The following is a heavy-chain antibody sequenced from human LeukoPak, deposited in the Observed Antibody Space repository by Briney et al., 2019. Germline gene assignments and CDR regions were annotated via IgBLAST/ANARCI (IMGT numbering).Heavy chain of an antibody. Sequence: GGSLRFSCAASGFTFSTYAMTWVRQAPGKGLEWVSSISANAGTIHHADSVKGRFTISRDNSRNTLFLQMNSLRADDTAVYYCAKNIVVVPAALDAFDIWGQGTMVTVSS. CDR2: ISANAGTI. CDR1: GFTFSTYA. J-gene: IGHJ3*02. V-gene: IGHV3-23*01. D-gene: IGHD2-2*01. CDR3: AKNIVVVPAALDAFDI.